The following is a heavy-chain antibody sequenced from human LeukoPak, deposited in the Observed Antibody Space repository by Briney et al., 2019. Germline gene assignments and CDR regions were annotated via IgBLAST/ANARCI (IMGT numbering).Heavy chain of an antibody. CDR2: MHPGNGNT. Sequence: ASVKVSCKASAYRFISNYIQWVRQAPGLGPEWMGWMHPGNGNTRYAEKFQGRVTMTRDMSINTAYMDPSSLRSDDTAVYYCAREASYCVGGDCYSFDFWGQGTLITVSS. CDR3: AREASYCVGGDCYSFDF. CDR1: AYRFISNY. J-gene: IGHJ4*02. V-gene: IGHV1-2*02. D-gene: IGHD2-21*02.